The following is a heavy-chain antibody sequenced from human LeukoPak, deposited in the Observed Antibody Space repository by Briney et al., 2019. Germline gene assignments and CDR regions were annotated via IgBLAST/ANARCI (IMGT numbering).Heavy chain of an antibody. V-gene: IGHV1-18*01. J-gene: IGHJ1*01. Sequence: GASXXXXXKASGYTFTSYGISWVRQAPGQGLEWMGWISAYNGNTNYAQKLQGRVTMTTDTSTSTAYMELRSLRSDDTAVYYCARESRGYFQHWGQGTLVTVSS. CDR3: ARESRGYFQH. CDR1: GYTFTSYG. CDR2: ISAYNGNT.